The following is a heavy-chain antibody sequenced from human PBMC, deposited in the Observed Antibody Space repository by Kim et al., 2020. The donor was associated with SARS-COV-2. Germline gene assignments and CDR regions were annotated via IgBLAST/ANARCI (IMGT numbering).Heavy chain of an antibody. CDR2: IGGSSFST. J-gene: IGHJ4*02. V-gene: IGHV3-23*01. CDR3: ARALRNCGGVCPYYFDY. Sequence: GGSLRLSCAASGFNFDSNAMAWVRQAPGKGLECVSAIGGSSFSTFHADSVKGRFTISRDNSKNTVYLQMSSLRAADTSVYYCARALRNCGGVCPYYFDYWGQGTLVTVSS. CDR1: GFNFDSNA. D-gene: IGHD2-21*02.